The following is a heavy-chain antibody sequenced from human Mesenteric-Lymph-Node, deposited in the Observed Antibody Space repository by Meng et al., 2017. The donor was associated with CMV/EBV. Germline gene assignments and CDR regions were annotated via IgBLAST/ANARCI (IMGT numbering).Heavy chain of an antibody. D-gene: IGHD1-1*01. CDR1: GFIFDDYG. CDR3: AKDRVEEDYYHYYGMDV. CDR2: IRYDGSNK. Sequence: GESLKISCAASGFIFDDYGMSWVRQGPGKGLEWVAFIRYDGSNKYYADSVKGRFTISRDNSKNTLYLQMNSLRDEDTAVYYCAKDRVEEDYYHYYGMDVWGQGTTVTVSS. V-gene: IGHV3-30*02. J-gene: IGHJ6*02.